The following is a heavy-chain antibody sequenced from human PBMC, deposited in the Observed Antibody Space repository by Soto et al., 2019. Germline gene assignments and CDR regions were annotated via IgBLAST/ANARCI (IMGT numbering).Heavy chain of an antibody. J-gene: IGHJ4*02. CDR1: GYTFTSYY. CDR3: ARYDSGLDY. D-gene: IGHD4-17*01. Sequence: QVQLVQSGAEVKKPGASVKVSCKASGYTFTSYYMHWVRQAPGQGLEWMGIINPSGGSTSYAQKFQGSVTMTRDTCTSTVYMELSSLRSEDTAAYYCARYDSGLDYWGQGTLVTVSS. CDR2: INPSGGST. V-gene: IGHV1-46*01.